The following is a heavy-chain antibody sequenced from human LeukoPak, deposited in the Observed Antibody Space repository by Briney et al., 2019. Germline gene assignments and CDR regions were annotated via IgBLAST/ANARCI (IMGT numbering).Heavy chain of an antibody. J-gene: IGHJ4*02. V-gene: IGHV3-64*01. CDR3: ARSAAAGTIDS. D-gene: IGHD6-13*01. CDR2: ISSNGGST. Sequence: GGSLRLSCAASGGTFSSYAMHWVRQAPGKGLEYVSAISSNGGSTYYANSVKGRFTISRDNSKNTLYLQMGSLRAEDMAVYYCARSAAAGTIDSWGQGTLVTVSS. CDR1: GGTFSSYA.